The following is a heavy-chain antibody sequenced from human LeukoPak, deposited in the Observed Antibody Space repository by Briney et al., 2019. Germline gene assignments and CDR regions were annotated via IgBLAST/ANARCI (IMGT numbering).Heavy chain of an antibody. CDR2: ISSSSSYI. Sequence: GWSLSPSCASSGFTFSSYSMNWVRQARGNVLELVSSISSSSSYIYYADSVKGRFTISRDNAKNSLYLQMNSLRAGDTAVYYCARTPTAMVPTDLDYWGQGTLVTVSS. CDR1: GFTFSSYS. V-gene: IGHV3-21*01. D-gene: IGHD5-18*01. CDR3: ARTPTAMVPTDLDY. J-gene: IGHJ4*02.